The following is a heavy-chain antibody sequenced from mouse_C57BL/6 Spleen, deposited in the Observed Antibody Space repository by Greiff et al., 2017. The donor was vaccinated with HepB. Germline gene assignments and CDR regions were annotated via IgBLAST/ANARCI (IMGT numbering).Heavy chain of an antibody. Sequence: QVQLQQPGAELVKPGASVKLSCKASGYTFTSYWMHWVKQRPGQGLEWIGMIHPNSGSTNYNEKFKSKATLTVDKSSSTAYMQLSSRTSEDSAVYYCAGGPYYDARDYWGQGTAVTVSA. CDR2: IHPNSGST. V-gene: IGHV1-64*01. J-gene: IGHJ4*01. CDR1: GYTFTSYW. CDR3: AGGPYYDARDY.